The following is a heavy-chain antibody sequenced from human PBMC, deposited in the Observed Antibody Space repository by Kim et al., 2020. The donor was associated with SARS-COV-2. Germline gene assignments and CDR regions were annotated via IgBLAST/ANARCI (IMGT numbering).Heavy chain of an antibody. V-gene: IGHV3-20*04. CDR3: TRGRKQWLTYYYDYGMGV. CDR2: INWSGGST. Sequence: GGSLRLSCTASGFTFGDYGMSWVRQAPGKGLEWVSGINWSGGSTGYADSVKGRFTISRDNAKNSLYLQMNSLRAEDTALYYCTRGRKQWLTYYYDYGMGVWGQGTTVTASS. D-gene: IGHD6-19*01. J-gene: IGHJ6*02. CDR1: GFTFGDYG.